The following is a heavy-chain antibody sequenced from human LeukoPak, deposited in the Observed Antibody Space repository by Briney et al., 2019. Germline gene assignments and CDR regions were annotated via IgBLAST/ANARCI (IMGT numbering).Heavy chain of an antibody. D-gene: IGHD6-19*01. CDR1: GFTFSSYS. CDR3: ARVQWLATGYYFDY. CDR2: ISTSSSYI. V-gene: IGHV3-21*01. J-gene: IGHJ4*02. Sequence: PGGSLRLSCAASGFTFSSYSMHWVRQAPGKGLEWVSCISTSSSYIYYADSVKGRFTISRDNARNSLYPQMHSLRAEDTALYYCARVQWLATGYYFDYWGQGTLVTVSS.